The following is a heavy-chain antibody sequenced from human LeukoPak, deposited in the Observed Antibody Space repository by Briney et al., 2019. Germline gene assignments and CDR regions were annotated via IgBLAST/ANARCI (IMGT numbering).Heavy chain of an antibody. D-gene: IGHD3-9*01. J-gene: IGHJ4*02. Sequence: GASVKVSCKASGYTFTSYGISWVRQAPGQGLEWKGWISAYNGNTNYAQKLQGRVTMTTDTSTSTAYMELRSLRSDDTAVYYCARLDYDILTGYDPFDYWGQGTLVTVSS. CDR3: ARLDYDILTGYDPFDY. V-gene: IGHV1-18*01. CDR1: GYTFTSYG. CDR2: ISAYNGNT.